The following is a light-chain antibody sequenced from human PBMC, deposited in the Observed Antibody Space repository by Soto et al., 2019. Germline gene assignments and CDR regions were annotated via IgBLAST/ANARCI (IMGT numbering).Light chain of an antibody. J-gene: IGLJ1*01. CDR2: EVS. Sequence: QSALTQPPSASGSPGQSVTICCTGTSSDVGGYNYVSWYQHHPGKAPKLMIYEVSKRPSGVPDRFSGSKSCNTASLTVSGLQAEDEGDDYCSSYAGSKTNYVSGTGTKVTAL. CDR3: SSYAGSKTNYV. V-gene: IGLV2-8*01. CDR1: SSDVGGYNY.